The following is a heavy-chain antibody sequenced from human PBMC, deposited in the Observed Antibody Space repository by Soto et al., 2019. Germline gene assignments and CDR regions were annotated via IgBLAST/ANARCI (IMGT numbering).Heavy chain of an antibody. CDR1: GYTFTSYS. V-gene: IGHV1-18*04. J-gene: IGHJ4*02. Sequence: QVQLVQSGAEVKKPGASVKVSCKASGYTFTSYSISWVRQAPGQGLEWMGWISAYNGNTNYAQMLQGRVTMTTDTSTNTSYMELRSLSSDDTAVYYCARDAPPADYWGQGTLVTVSS. CDR2: ISAYNGNT. CDR3: ARDAPPADY.